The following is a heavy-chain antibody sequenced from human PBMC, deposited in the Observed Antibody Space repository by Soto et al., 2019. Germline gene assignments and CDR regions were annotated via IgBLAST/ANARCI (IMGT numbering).Heavy chain of an antibody. CDR1: GYTFTNYG. J-gene: IGHJ6*02. CDR3: AREGQAPYYYYGMDV. Sequence: QVQVVQSGDEVKKPGASVKVSCKASGYTFTNYGFSWVRQAPGQGLEGMGWISGYHGNTRYAEKFQGRVTMTTDTSTSTAHMELRSLRSDDTAVYYCAREGQAPYYYYGMDVWGQGTAVTVSS. V-gene: IGHV1-18*01. CDR2: ISGYHGNT.